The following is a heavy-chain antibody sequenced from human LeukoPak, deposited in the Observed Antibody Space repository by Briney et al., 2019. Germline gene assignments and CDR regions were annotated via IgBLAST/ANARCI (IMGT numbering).Heavy chain of an antibody. Sequence: APVKVSCQASEYTFAGYSMHWVRQAPGQGLEWMGWINPNSGGTNYAQKFQGRVTMTRDTSISTAYVELSRLRFDDTAVHYCASLAAADFFDYWGQGTLVSLSS. J-gene: IGHJ4*02. CDR3: ASLAAADFFDY. CDR1: EYTFAGYS. CDR2: INPNSGGT. D-gene: IGHD6-13*01. V-gene: IGHV1-2*02.